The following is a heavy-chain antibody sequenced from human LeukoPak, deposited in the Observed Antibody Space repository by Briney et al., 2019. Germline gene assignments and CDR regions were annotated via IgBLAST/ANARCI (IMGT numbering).Heavy chain of an antibody. Sequence: PSETLSLTCAVYGGSFSGYYWSWIRQPPGKGLEWIGEINHSGSTNYNPSLKSRVTISVDTSKNQFSLKLSSVTAADTAVYYCARGRDGYSYGVFDYWGQGTLVTVSS. CDR2: INHSGST. J-gene: IGHJ4*02. D-gene: IGHD5-18*01. CDR3: ARGRDGYSYGVFDY. V-gene: IGHV4-34*01. CDR1: GGSFSGYY.